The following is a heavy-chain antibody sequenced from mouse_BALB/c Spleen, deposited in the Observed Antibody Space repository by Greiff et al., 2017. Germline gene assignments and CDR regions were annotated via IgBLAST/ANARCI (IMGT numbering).Heavy chain of an antibody. CDR3: ARGGNPRRYFDY. V-gene: IGHV5-17*02. J-gene: IGHJ2*01. CDR1: GFTFSSFG. CDR2: ISSGSSTI. Sequence: EVKVVESGGGLVQPGGSRKLSCAASGFTFSSFGMHWVRQAPEKGLEWVAYISSGSSTIYYAETVKGRFTISRDNPKNTLFLQMTSLRSEDTAMYYCARGGNPRRYFDYWGQGTTLTVSS.